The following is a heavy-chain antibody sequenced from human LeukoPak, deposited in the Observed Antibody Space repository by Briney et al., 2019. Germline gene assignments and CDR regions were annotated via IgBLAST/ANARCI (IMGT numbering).Heavy chain of an antibody. J-gene: IGHJ1*01. V-gene: IGHV3-11*01. CDR1: GFTFSDYY. D-gene: IGHD2-15*01. CDR2: ISSSGSTI. Sequence: GGSLRLSCAASGFTFSDYYMSWIRQAPGKGLEWVSYISSSGSTIYYADSVKGRFTISRDNAKNSLYLQMNSLRAEDTAVYYCARDPHDTYCSGGSCPSDFQHWGQGTLVTVSS. CDR3: ARDPHDTYCSGGSCPSDFQH.